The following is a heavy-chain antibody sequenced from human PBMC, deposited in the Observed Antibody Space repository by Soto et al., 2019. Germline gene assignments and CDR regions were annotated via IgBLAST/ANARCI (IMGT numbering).Heavy chain of an antibody. Sequence: EVHLLESGGGLVHPGESLRLSCGASGFTFSSCVMTWVRQAPGKGLEWVSCITDSGTGTYYADSVKGRFTISRDNSKNTMYLQMNNLRAEDTGAYYCAKGLINGRWYAEDWGQGTLVTVSS. CDR3: AKGLINGRWYAED. V-gene: IGHV3-23*01. J-gene: IGHJ4*02. D-gene: IGHD6-13*01. CDR1: GFTFSSCV. CDR2: ITDSGTGT.